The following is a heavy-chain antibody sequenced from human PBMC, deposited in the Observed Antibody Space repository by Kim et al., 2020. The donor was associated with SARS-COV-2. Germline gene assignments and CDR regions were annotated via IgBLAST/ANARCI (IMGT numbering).Heavy chain of an antibody. CDR2: ISYDGSNK. CDR3: AKDKGPVAGTEIDC. Sequence: GGSLRLSCAASGFTFSSYGMHWVRQAPGKGLEWVAVISYDGSNKHYADSVKGRFTISRDNSKNTLYLQMNSLRAEDTAVYYCAKDKGPVAGTEIDCWGQGTLVTVSS. V-gene: IGHV3-30*18. D-gene: IGHD6-19*01. J-gene: IGHJ4*02. CDR1: GFTFSSYG.